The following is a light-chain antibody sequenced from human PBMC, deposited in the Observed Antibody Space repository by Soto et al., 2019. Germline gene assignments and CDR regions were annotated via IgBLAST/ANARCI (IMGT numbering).Light chain of an antibody. CDR3: QQRSNWLT. CDR2: GAS. V-gene: IGKV3D-20*02. J-gene: IGKJ4*01. Sequence: EIVLTQSPGTLSLSPGERATLSCRASQSVSSRYLAWYQKKHGQAPRLLIYGASSRATDIPDRFSGSGSGTDFTLTISSLEPEDFAVYYCQQRSNWLTFGGGTKVDIK. CDR1: QSVSSRY.